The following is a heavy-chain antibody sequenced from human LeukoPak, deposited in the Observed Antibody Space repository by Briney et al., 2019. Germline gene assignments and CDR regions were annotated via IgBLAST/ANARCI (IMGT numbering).Heavy chain of an antibody. CDR2: ISSNISYI. V-gene: IGHV3-21*01. J-gene: IGHJ3*02. D-gene: IGHD5-12*01. CDR1: GFTFRSYS. CDR3: ARAIVATDAFEI. Sequence: GALILSCPATGFTFRSYSMNWVRQAPGKGLESVSSISSNISYIYYADSVKGRFTISRDNAKNSLYLQMNSLRAEDTAVYYCARAIVATDAFEIWGQGTMVTVSS.